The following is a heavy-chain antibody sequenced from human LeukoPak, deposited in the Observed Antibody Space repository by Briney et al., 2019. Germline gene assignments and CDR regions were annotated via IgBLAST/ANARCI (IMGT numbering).Heavy chain of an antibody. CDR1: GGSISSSSYY. J-gene: IGHJ4*02. D-gene: IGHD5-18*01. CDR3: ARVRGYSYGSFDY. Sequence: SETLSLTCTVSGGSISSSSYYWGWIRQPPGKGLEWIGSIYHSGSTYYNPSLKSRVTISVDTSKNQFSLKLSSVTAADTAVYYCARVRGYSYGSFDYWGQGTLVTASS. CDR2: IYHSGST. V-gene: IGHV4-39*07.